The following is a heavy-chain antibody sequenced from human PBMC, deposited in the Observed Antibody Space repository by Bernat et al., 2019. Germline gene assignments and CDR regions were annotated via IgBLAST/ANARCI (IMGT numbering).Heavy chain of an antibody. D-gene: IGHD1-20*01. J-gene: IGHJ6*02. CDR3: ARGVLESLTPPHYYYYGMDV. CDR2: IYSGGST. Sequence: EVQLVESGGGLVQPGGSLRLSCAASGFTVSSNYMSWVRQAPGKGLEWVSVIYSGGSTYYADSVKGRFTISRDNSKNTLYLQMNSPRAEDTAVYYCARGVLESLTPPHYYYYGMDVWGQGTTVTVSS. V-gene: IGHV3-66*01. CDR1: GFTVSSNY.